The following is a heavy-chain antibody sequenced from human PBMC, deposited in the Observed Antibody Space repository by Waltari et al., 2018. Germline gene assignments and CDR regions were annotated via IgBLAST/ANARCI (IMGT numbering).Heavy chain of an antibody. V-gene: IGHV4-38-2*01. CDR1: GYSLSSAYS. CDR3: AGTYLFDY. CDR2: IYHSGST. J-gene: IGHJ4*02. Sequence: QVQLQESGPGLVKPSETRSLTCAVSGYSLSSAYSWGWIRQPPGKGLEWIGSIYHSGSTYYNPSLKSRVTISVDTSKNQFSLKLSSVTAADTAVYYCAGTYLFDYWGQGTLVTVSS.